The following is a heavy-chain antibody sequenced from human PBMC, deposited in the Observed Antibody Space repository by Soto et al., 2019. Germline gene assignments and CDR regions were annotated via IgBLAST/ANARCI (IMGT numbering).Heavy chain of an antibody. V-gene: IGHV4-31*03. CDR2: IYYSGNT. CDR1: GGSISSGGYY. Sequence: SETLSLTCTVSGGSISSGGYYWSWIRQHPGKGLEWIGYIYYSGNTYYNPSLKSRVTISVDTSKNQFSLKLSSVTAADTAVYYCARGPGSGWYDYWGQGTLVTVSS. D-gene: IGHD6-19*01. CDR3: ARGPGSGWYDY. J-gene: IGHJ4*02.